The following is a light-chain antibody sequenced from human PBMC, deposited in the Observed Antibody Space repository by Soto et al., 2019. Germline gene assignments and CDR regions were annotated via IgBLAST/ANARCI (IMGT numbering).Light chain of an antibody. CDR3: QQYNDWPPIT. V-gene: IGKV3-15*01. CDR1: QDVSSN. Sequence: EMVVTQSPATLSVSPGERATLSCRASQDVSSNLAWYQQKPGQAPSLLIYGASTRAADIPATFSGSGSGTEFTLTISSLQSEDFAVYYCQQYNDWPPITFGQGTRLEIK. J-gene: IGKJ5*01. CDR2: GAS.